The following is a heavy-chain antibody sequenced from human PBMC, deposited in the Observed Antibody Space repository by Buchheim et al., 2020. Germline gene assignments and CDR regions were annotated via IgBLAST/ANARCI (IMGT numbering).Heavy chain of an antibody. D-gene: IGHD3-9*01. V-gene: IGHV3-7*01. J-gene: IGHJ6*03. CDR3: ARDWKYDILTGWGRYYYYYMDV. Sequence: EVQLVESGGGLVQPGGSLRLSCAASGFTFSSYWMSWVRQAPGKGLEWVANIKQDGSEKYYVDSVKGRFTISRDNAKNSLYLQMNSLRVEDTAVYYCARDWKYDILTGWGRYYYYYMDVWGKGTT. CDR1: GFTFSSYW. CDR2: IKQDGSEK.